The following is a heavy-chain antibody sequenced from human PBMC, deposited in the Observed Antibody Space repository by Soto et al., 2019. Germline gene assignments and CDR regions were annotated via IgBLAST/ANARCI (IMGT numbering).Heavy chain of an antibody. CDR1: GYTFTSYA. D-gene: IGHD5-12*01. CDR3: ARSSMGDGYNLDYYGMDV. J-gene: IGHJ6*02. Sequence: ASVKVSCKASGYTFTSYAMHWVRQAPGQRLEWMGWINAGNGNTKYSQKFQGRVTITRDTSTSTAYMELSRLRSEDTAGYYCARSSMGDGYNLDYYGMDVWGQGTTVTVSS. V-gene: IGHV1-3*01. CDR2: INAGNGNT.